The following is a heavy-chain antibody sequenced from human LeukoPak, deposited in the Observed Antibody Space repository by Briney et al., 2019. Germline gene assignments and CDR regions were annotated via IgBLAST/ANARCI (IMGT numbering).Heavy chain of an antibody. CDR1: DDSITIYY. D-gene: IGHD6-6*01. J-gene: IGHJ4*02. CDR3: ARGAIAAREYYFDY. CDR2: IDHTGIT. Sequence: SETLSLTCTVSDDSITIYYWSWIRQPPGKGLEWIGYIDHTGITNYNPSLNSRVTISRDTSKNHFSLELSSATAADTAVYYCARGAIAAREYYFDYWGQGTLVTVSS. V-gene: IGHV4-59*01.